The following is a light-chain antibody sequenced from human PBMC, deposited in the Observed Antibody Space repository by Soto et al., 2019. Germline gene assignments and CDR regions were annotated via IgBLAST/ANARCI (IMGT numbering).Light chain of an antibody. J-gene: IGLJ1*01. Sequence: ALTQPPSASGSPGQSVTISCTGTSSDVGGYNYVSWYQQHPGKAPKLMIYEVSKRPSGVPDRFSGSKSGSTASLTVSGLQAEDEADYYCCSYAGDSTPYVFGTGTKLTVL. CDR1: SSDVGGYNY. CDR2: EVS. CDR3: CSYAGDSTPYV. V-gene: IGLV2-8*01.